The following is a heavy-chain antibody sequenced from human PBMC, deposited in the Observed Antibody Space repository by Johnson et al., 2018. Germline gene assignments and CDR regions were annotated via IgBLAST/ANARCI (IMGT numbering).Heavy chain of an antibody. CDR2: IKEDGSDK. D-gene: IGHD3-16*01. V-gene: IGHV3-7*01. CDR1: GFTFSSWW. CDR3: VRGGCFLDI. Sequence: VQLVQSGGDLVQPGGSLRLSCAASGFTFSSWWMSWVRQAPGKGLEWLANIKEDGSDKYYVDSVKGRFTISRDNAKNSLYLQMNSLRAEDTAVYDCVRGGCFLDIWGQGTMVTVSS. J-gene: IGHJ3*02.